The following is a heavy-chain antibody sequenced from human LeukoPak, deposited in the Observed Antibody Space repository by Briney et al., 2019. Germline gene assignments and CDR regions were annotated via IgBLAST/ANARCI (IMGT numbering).Heavy chain of an antibody. J-gene: IGHJ4*02. Sequence: ASVKVSCKASGYTFTSYDINWVRQATGRGLEWMEWMNPDSGNTGYAQKFQGRVTITRNTSISTAYMELSSLRSEDTAVYYCARVEVYGDYDDYWGQGTLVTVSS. D-gene: IGHD4-17*01. CDR2: MNPDSGNT. CDR1: GYTFTSYD. V-gene: IGHV1-8*03. CDR3: ARVEVYGDYDDY.